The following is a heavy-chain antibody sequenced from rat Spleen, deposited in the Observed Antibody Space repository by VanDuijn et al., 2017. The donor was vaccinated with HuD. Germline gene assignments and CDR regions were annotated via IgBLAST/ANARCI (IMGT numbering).Heavy chain of an antibody. J-gene: IGHJ2*01. V-gene: IGHV2-15*01. CDR3: VRDVANYYGGTYGVMAA. D-gene: IGHD1-12*02. CDR1: GFSLNSNA. CDR2: VWSGGGT. Sequence: QVQLKESGPGLVQPSQTLSLTCTVSGFSLNSNAVSWVRQPPGKGLEWIGAVWSGGGTDYNSALKSRLSISRDTSKSQVLLKMNSRQTEDTAIYFCVRDVANYYGGTYGVMAAWGQGIMVTVSS.